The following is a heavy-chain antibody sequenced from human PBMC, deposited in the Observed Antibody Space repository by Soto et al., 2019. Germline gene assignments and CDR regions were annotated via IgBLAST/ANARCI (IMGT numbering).Heavy chain of an antibody. V-gene: IGHV1-8*01. Sequence: ASVKVSCKASGYTFTSYDINWVRQATGQGFEWMGWMNPNSGNTGYAQKLQGRVTMTTDTSTSTAYMELRSLRSDDTAVYYCARILRRFFGEVDYWGQGTLVTVSS. J-gene: IGHJ4*02. CDR1: GYTFTSYD. D-gene: IGHD3-10*01. CDR2: MNPNSGNT. CDR3: ARILRRFFGEVDY.